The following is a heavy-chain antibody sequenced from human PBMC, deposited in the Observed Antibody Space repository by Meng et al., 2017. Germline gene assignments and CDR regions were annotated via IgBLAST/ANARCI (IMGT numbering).Heavy chain of an antibody. CDR2: ISWDGGST. CDR3: ATSDYYYDSSGYWDYYYGMDV. Sequence: GESLKISCAASGFTFDDYTMHWVRQAPGKGLEWVSLISWDGGSTYYADSVKGRFTISRDNSKNSLYLQMNSLRTEDTALYYCATSDYYYDSSGYWDYYYGMDVWGQGTTVTVSS. V-gene: IGHV3-43*01. D-gene: IGHD3-22*01. J-gene: IGHJ6*02. CDR1: GFTFDDYT.